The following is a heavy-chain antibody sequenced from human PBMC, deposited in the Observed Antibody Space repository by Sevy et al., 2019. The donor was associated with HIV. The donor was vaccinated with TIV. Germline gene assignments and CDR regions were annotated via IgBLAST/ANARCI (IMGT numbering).Heavy chain of an antibody. CDR2: ISWNSASV. CDR1: GFTFDHHA. CDR3: AKVPGYSYGLALWYFDL. Sequence: GGSLRLSCAASGFTFDHHAMHWVRQTPGKGLEWVSGISWNSASVAYADSVKGRFTISRDNAKKHLYLQMNSLRSEDTALYYCAKVPGYSYGLALWYFDLWGRGTLVTVSS. D-gene: IGHD5-18*01. J-gene: IGHJ2*01. V-gene: IGHV3-9*01.